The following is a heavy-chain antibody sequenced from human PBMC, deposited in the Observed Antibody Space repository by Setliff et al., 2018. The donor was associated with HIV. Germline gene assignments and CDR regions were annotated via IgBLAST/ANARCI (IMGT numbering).Heavy chain of an antibody. Sequence: SVKVSCKASGGRFSRYAINWVRQAPGQGLEWIGGIIPIFRTTNFAQNFQGRVTFTTDESTSTAYMDLRSLISDDTAVYYCARGLTAPGFNWFDPWGQGTLVTVSS. CDR3: ARGLTAPGFNWFDP. V-gene: IGHV1-69*05. D-gene: IGHD6-13*01. J-gene: IGHJ5*02. CDR1: GGRFSRYA. CDR2: IIPIFRTT.